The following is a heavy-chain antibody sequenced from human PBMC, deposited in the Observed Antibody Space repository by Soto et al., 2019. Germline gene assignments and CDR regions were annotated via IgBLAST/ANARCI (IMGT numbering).Heavy chain of an antibody. V-gene: IGHV1-24*01. Sequence: ASVKVSCKVSGYTLTELSMHWVRQAPGKGLEWMGGFDAEDGQTNYAQKLQGRVTMTEDTSTDTAYMELSSLRSEDTAVYYCATDLYYDILTGYYHDYWGQGTLVTVSS. D-gene: IGHD3-9*01. CDR3: ATDLYYDILTGYYHDY. CDR1: GYTLTELS. J-gene: IGHJ4*02. CDR2: FDAEDGQT.